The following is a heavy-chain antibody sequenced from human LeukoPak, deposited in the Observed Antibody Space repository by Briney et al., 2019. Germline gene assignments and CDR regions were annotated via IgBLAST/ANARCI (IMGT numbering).Heavy chain of an antibody. D-gene: IGHD4-23*01. Sequence: SQTLSLTCTVSGGSISNGGYYWSWIRQHPGKGLEWIGYIYYSGSTYYNPSLKSRVTISVDTSKNQFSLKLSSVTAADTAVFYCARAPLYGGHADWFDPWGQGTLVTVSP. V-gene: IGHV4-31*03. CDR1: GGSISNGGYY. CDR3: ARAPLYGGHADWFDP. CDR2: IYYSGST. J-gene: IGHJ5*02.